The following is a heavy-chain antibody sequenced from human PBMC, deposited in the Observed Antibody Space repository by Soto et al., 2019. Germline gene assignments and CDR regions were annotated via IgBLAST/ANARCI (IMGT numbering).Heavy chain of an antibody. J-gene: IGHJ6*02. CDR1: GYTFTSYY. V-gene: IGHV1-46*01. CDR3: AGGGNYLSMDV. Sequence: QVQLVQSGAEVKKPGASVKVSCKASGYTFTSYYMHWVRLAPGQGLEWMGIINPDGGGTSYAQQFQGRVIMTRDTSTSTVYMERSSLRSEDTAVYYGAGGGNYLSMDVWGQGTTVTVSS. CDR2: INPDGGGT. D-gene: IGHD4-4*01.